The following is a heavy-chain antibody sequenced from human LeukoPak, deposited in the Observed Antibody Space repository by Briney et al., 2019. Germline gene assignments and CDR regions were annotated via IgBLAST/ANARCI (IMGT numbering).Heavy chain of an antibody. CDR1: GGSISSGGYY. CDR3: ARHVAGIDIFDY. D-gene: IGHD6-19*01. CDR2: IYYSGST. V-gene: IGHV4-31*03. Sequence: PSETLSLTCTVSGGSISSGGYYWSWIRQHPGKGLEWIGYIYYSGSTYYNPSLKSRVTISVDTSKNQFSLKLSSVTAADTAVYYCARHVAGIDIFDYWGQGTLVTVSS. J-gene: IGHJ4*02.